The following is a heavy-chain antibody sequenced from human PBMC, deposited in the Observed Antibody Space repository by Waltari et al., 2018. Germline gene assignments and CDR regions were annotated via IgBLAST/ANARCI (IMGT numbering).Heavy chain of an antibody. CDR2: IYYRGST. D-gene: IGHD3-10*01. CDR3: ASVYYYGSGSYHPFDY. CDR1: GGSISSYY. J-gene: IGHJ4*02. Sequence: QVQLQESGPGLVKPSETLSLTCTVSGGSISSYYWSWIRQPPGKGLEWIGYIYYRGSTKYNPSLKSRVTISVDTSKNQFSLKLSSVTAADTAVYYCASVYYYGSGSYHPFDYWGQGTLVTVSS. V-gene: IGHV4-59*01.